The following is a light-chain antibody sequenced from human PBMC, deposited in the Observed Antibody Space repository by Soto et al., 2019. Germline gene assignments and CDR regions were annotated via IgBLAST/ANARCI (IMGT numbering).Light chain of an antibody. Sequence: DIQMTQSPSSLSASVGDRVTITCRPSQSISSYLNWYQQKPGKAPNLLIYAASSLQSGVPSRFSASGSGTDFTLTISSLQPEDFATYYCQQSYGSPWTFGQGTNVEIK. V-gene: IGKV1-39*01. J-gene: IGKJ1*01. CDR2: AAS. CDR1: QSISSY. CDR3: QQSYGSPWT.